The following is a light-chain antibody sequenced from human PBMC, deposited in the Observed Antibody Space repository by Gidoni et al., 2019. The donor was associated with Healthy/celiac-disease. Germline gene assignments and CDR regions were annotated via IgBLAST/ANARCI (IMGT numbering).Light chain of an antibody. CDR1: SSDVGGYNY. CDR2: EVS. CDR3: SSYTSSSTLRV. J-gene: IGLJ3*02. V-gene: IGLV2-14*01. Sequence: SALTQPATVPGSPGQSITISCTGTSSDVGGYNYVSWSQQHPGKAPKLMIYEVSNRPSGVSNRFSGSNSGNTASLTISGLQAEDEADYYCSSYTSSSTLRVFGGGTKLTVL.